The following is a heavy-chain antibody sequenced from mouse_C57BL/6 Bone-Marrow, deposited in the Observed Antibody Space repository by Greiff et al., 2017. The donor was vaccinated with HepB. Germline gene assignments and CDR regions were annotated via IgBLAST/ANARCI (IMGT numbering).Heavy chain of an antibody. CDR2: IYPGSGNT. D-gene: IGHD3-2*02. V-gene: IGHV1-76*01. CDR3: ANSSGHYAMDY. J-gene: IGHJ4*01. CDR1: GYTFTDYY. Sequence: QVQLKQSGAELVRPGASVKLSCKASGYTFTDYYINWVKQRPGQGLEWIARIYPGSGNTYYNEKFKGKATLTAEKSSSTAYMQLSSLTSEDSAVYFCANSSGHYAMDYWGQGTSVTVSS.